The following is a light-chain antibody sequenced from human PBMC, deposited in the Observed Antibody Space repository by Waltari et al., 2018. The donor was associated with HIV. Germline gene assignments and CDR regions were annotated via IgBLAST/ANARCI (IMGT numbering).Light chain of an antibody. V-gene: IGKV1-5*03. CDR3: QQYLTFSRT. CDR2: KAS. Sequence: DIQMTQSPPTLSASVGDRVTITCRASQSVSSPLAWYQQKPGKAPNLLIFKASSLQHGVPPRFSGSGSGTDFTLTISGLQPDDFATYYCQQYLTFSRTFGQGTQV. CDR1: QSVSSP. J-gene: IGKJ1*01.